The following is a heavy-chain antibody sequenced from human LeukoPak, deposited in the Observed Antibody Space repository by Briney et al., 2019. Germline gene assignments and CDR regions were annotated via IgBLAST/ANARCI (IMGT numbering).Heavy chain of an antibody. D-gene: IGHD2-2*01. CDR2: ISSSSNYI. CDR3: AKDRYSTSSTFTVNPFDY. V-gene: IGHV3-21*06. J-gene: IGHJ4*02. CDR1: GFTFSSYN. Sequence: GGSLRLSCAASGFTFSSYNMNWVRQAPGKGLEWVSSISSSSNYIYYADSVKGRFTISRDNSKSTLDLQMNSLRVEDTAVYYCAKDRYSTSSTFTVNPFDYWGQGILVTVS.